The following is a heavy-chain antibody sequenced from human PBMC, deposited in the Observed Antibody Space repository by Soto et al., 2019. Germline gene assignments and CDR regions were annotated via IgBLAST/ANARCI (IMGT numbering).Heavy chain of an antibody. Sequence: QVQLVQSGAEVKKPGASVKVSCKASGYTFTGYYMHWVRQAPGQGLEWMGWINPNSGGTNYAQKFQGWVTMTRDTFISTVYMGLCRIGFDDTAVYYYARPFGGIFCVVRGAFDIWCQGTMVTVSS. J-gene: IGHJ3*02. D-gene: IGHD3-3*01. CDR3: ARPFGGIFCVVRGAFDI. CDR2: INPNSGGT. V-gene: IGHV1-2*04. CDR1: GYTFTGYY.